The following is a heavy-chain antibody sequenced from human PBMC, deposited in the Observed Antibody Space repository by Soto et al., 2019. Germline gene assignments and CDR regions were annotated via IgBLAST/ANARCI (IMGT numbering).Heavy chain of an antibody. CDR1: GFTFSSYW. Sequence: PGGSLRLSCAASGFTFSSYWMHWVRQAPGKGLVWVSRINSDGSSTSYADSVKGRFTISRDNAKNTLYLQMNSLRAEDTAVYYCFGTAALSSAYRMDVWGQGDTVTVSS. CDR3: FGTAALSSAYRMDV. J-gene: IGHJ6*02. V-gene: IGHV3-74*01. CDR2: INSDGSST. D-gene: IGHD2-2*01.